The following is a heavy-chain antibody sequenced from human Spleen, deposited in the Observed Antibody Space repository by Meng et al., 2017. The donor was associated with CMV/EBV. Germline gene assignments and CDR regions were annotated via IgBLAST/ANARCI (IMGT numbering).Heavy chain of an antibody. CDR3: VRRGGSGLYSWFDP. CDR2: IYSSGST. V-gene: IGHV4-31*02. Sequence: SGGSISSGDYYWGWIRQHPGKGLEWIGYIYSSGSTYYNPSLKSRLTISVDTSENQLSLKLTSVTAADTAFYYCVRRGGSGLYSWFDPWGQGALVTVSS. D-gene: IGHD3-10*01. CDR1: GGSISSGDYY. J-gene: IGHJ5*02.